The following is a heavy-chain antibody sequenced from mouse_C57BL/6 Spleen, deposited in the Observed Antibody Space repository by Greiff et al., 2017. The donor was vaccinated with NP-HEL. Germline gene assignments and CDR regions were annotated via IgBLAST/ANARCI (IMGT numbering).Heavy chain of an antibody. CDR1: GFSLTSYG. V-gene: IGHV2-2*01. J-gene: IGHJ2*01. Sequence: QVQLKESGPGLVQPSQSLSITCTVSGFSLTSYGVHWVRQSPGKGLEWLGVIWSGGSTDYNAAFISRLSISKDNSKSQVFFKMNSLQADDTAIYYCARNPRWGYFDYWGQGTTLTVSS. CDR2: IWSGGST. CDR3: ARNPRWGYFDY. D-gene: IGHD2-3*01.